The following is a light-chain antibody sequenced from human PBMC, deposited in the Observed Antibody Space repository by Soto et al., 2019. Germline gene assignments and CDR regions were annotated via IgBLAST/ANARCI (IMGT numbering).Light chain of an antibody. V-gene: IGLV2-14*01. J-gene: IGLJ1*01. CDR1: SSNIGNNF. CDR3: SSYTSSSTLPYV. Sequence: QSVLTQPPSVSAAPGQTVTISCSGSSSNIGNNFVTWYQQLPGTAPKLMIYEVSDRPLGVSNRFSGSKSGNTASLTISGLQAEDEADYYCSSYTSSSTLPYVFGSGTKLTVL. CDR2: EVS.